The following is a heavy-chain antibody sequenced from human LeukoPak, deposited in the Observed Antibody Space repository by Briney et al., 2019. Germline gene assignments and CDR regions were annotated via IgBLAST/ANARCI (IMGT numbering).Heavy chain of an antibody. D-gene: IGHD2-8*01. CDR3: AGLGGYCTNSVCYSTFDI. Sequence: PSETLSLTCTVSGGSINDYYWSWIRQPAGKGLEWIGRVYTSGSPNYNPSLRSRVTMSVDTSKNQFSLKLTSVTAADTAVYYCAGLGGYCTNSVCYSTFDIWGQGTMVPVSS. J-gene: IGHJ3*02. CDR2: VYTSGSP. CDR1: GGSINDYY. V-gene: IGHV4-4*07.